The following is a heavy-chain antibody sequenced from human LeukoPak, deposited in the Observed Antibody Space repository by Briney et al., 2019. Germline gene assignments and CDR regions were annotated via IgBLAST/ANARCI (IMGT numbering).Heavy chain of an antibody. D-gene: IGHD6-19*01. CDR3: ARGQEQFSSPWQWGPRRKNFYYYGMDV. CDR2: ISIEGNT. J-gene: IGHJ6*02. V-gene: IGHV3-66*01. Sequence: SGGCLRLSSAAPGFTLTSSSINRVRLGPGRRLGRVSVISIEGNTYYADSVKGRFSISRDNSRNTLALQMHGLRADDTAVYYCARGQEQFSSPWQWGPRRKNFYYYGMDVWGQGTTVTVS. CDR1: GFTLTSSS.